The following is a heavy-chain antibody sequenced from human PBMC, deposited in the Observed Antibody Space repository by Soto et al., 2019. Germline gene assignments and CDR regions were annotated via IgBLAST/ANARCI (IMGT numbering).Heavy chain of an antibody. D-gene: IGHD5-12*01. CDR3: ARDLEMATITGWFDP. J-gene: IGHJ5*02. CDR2: ISYDGSNK. Sequence: QVQLVESGGGVVQPGRSLRLSCAASGFTFSSYAMHWVRQAPGKGLEWVAVISYDGSNKYYADSVKGRFTISRDNSKNTLYLQMNRLRAEDTAVYYCARDLEMATITGWFDPWGQGTLVTVSS. CDR1: GFTFSSYA. V-gene: IGHV3-30-3*01.